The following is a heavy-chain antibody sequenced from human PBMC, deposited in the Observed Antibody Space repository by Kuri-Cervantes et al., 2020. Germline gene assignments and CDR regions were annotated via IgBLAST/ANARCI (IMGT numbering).Heavy chain of an antibody. J-gene: IGHJ4*02. V-gene: IGHV3-9*01. CDR2: ISWNSGSI. Sequence: GGSLRLSCAASGFTFDDYAMHWVRQAPGKGLEWVLGISWNSGSIGYADSVKGRFTISRDNAKNSLYLQMDSLRDEDTAVYYCARDAGYHYDRFDYWGQGTLVTVSS. CDR3: ARDAGYHYDRFDY. CDR1: GFTFDDYA. D-gene: IGHD3-16*01.